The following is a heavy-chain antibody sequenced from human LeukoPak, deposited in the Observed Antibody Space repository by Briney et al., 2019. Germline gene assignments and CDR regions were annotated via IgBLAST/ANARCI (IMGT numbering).Heavy chain of an antibody. D-gene: IGHD3-10*01. CDR3: ARAVRGLGDAFDI. J-gene: IGHJ3*02. Sequence: SQTLSLTCTVSGGSISSGGYYWSWIRQHPGKGLEWIGYIYYSGSTYYNPSLKSRVTISVDTSKNQFSLKLSSVTAADTAVYYCARAVRGLGDAFDIWGQGTMVTVSS. CDR1: GGSISSGGYY. CDR2: IYYSGST. V-gene: IGHV4-31*03.